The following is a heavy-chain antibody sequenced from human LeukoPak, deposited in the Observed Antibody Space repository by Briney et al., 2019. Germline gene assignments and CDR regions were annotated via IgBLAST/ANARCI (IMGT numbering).Heavy chain of an antibody. CDR2: IYYSGST. J-gene: IGHJ4*02. D-gene: IGHD5-18*01. CDR3: ARPSTAMVTDFDY. Sequence: SETLSLTCTVSGGSISSSSYYWGWIRQPPGKGREWIGSIYYSGSTYYNPSLKSRVTISVDTSKNQFSLKLSSVTAADTAVYYCARPSTAMVTDFDYWGQGTLVTVSS. V-gene: IGHV4-39*01. CDR1: GGSISSSSYY.